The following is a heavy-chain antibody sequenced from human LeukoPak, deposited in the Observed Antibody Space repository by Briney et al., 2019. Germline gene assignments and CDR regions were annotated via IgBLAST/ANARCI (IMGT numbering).Heavy chain of an antibody. CDR3: ARSLYITTLTIDY. Sequence: PSETLSLTCTVSGGSISSGDYYWSWIRQPPGKGLEWIGYIYYSGSTYYNPSLKSRVTISVDTSKNQFSLKLSSVTAADTAVYYCARSLYITTLTIDYWGQGTLVTVSS. CDR1: GGSISSGDYY. V-gene: IGHV4-30-4*01. D-gene: IGHD3-16*01. CDR2: IYYSGST. J-gene: IGHJ4*02.